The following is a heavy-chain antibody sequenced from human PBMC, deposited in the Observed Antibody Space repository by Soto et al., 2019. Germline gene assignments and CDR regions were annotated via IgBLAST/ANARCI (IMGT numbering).Heavy chain of an antibody. CDR2: ISSSSSYI. CDR1: GFTFSSYS. V-gene: IGHV3-21*01. J-gene: IGHJ5*02. CDR3: ARLLAYSNWIDP. Sequence: GGSLRLSCAAPGFTFSSYSMNWVRQAPGKGLEWVSSISSSSSYIYYADSVKGRFTISRDNAKNSLYLQMNSLRAEDTAVYYCARLLAYSNWIDPSGQGTLVTVSS. D-gene: IGHD2-21*01.